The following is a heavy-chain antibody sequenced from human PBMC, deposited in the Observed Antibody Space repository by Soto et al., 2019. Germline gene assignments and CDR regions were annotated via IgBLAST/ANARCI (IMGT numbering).Heavy chain of an antibody. CDR2: ISSSRSCI. J-gene: IGHJ6*02. CDR3: ASGIVGASNGMDV. V-gene: IGHV3-21*01. CDR1: RFTFSGYI. D-gene: IGHD1-26*01. Sequence: PGGSLRVCCGSSRFTFSGYIMKWVRHSPGTGLEWVSSISSSRSCIQYADSVQGRFTISRDNAKKSLYLQMNSLRAEDTAVYYCASGIVGASNGMDVWGQGTTVTVSS.